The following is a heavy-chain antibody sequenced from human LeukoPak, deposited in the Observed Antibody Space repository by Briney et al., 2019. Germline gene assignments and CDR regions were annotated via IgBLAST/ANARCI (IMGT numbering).Heavy chain of an antibody. D-gene: IGHD2-2*01. Sequence: PGGSLRLSCAASGFTFSSYSMNWVRQAPGKGLEWVSSISSSSYIYYADSVKGRFTISRDNAKNSLYLQMNSLRAEDTAVYYCARLRYCSSTSCYAGDYYYYGMDVWGQGTTVTVSS. V-gene: IGHV3-21*01. CDR3: ARLRYCSSTSCYAGDYYYYGMDV. CDR1: GFTFSSYS. J-gene: IGHJ6*02. CDR2: ISSSSYI.